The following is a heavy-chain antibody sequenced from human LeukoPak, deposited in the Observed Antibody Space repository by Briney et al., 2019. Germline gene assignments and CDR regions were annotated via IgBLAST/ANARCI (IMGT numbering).Heavy chain of an antibody. CDR1: GFTVSSNY. CDR3: ATSVRRYYFDH. J-gene: IGHJ4*02. Sequence: GGSLRLSCAASGFTVSSNYMSWVRQAPGKGLEWVSFIYSGGSTYYADSVKGRFTISRDNSKNTLYLQMNSLRAEDTAVYYCATSVRRYYFDHWGQGTLVTASS. D-gene: IGHD2-8*01. V-gene: IGHV3-53*01. CDR2: IYSGGST.